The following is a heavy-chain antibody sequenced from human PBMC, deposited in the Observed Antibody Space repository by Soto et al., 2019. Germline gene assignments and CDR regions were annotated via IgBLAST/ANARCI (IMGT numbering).Heavy chain of an antibody. D-gene: IGHD7-27*01. CDR2: TYYRPKWYN. V-gene: IGHV6-1*01. CDR1: GDSVSSNSAA. CDR3: ARIEIGNWGSGFGAFDI. J-gene: IGHJ3*02. Sequence: PSQTLSLTCAISGDSVSSNSAAWNWIRQSPSRGLEWLGRTYYRPKWYNDYAVSVKSRITINPDTSKNQFSLQLNSVTPEDTAVYYCARIEIGNWGSGFGAFDIWGQGTMVTVSS.